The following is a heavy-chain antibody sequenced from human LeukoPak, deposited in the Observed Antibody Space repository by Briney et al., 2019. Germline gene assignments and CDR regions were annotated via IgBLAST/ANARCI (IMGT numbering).Heavy chain of an antibody. V-gene: IGHV4-38-2*02. CDR2: IYHSGST. Sequence: SETLSLTCTVSGYSISSGYYWGWIRQPPGKGLEWIGSIYHSGSTYYNPSLKSRVTISVDTSKNQFSLKLSSVTAADTAVYYCARAYLKWELLHGGNWFDPWGQGTLATVSS. CDR1: GYSISSGYY. CDR3: ARAYLKWELLHGGNWFDP. D-gene: IGHD1-26*01. J-gene: IGHJ5*02.